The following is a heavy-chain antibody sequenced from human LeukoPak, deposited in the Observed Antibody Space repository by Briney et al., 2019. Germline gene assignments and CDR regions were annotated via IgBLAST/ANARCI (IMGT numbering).Heavy chain of an antibody. CDR1: GFTFSSYS. J-gene: IGHJ4*02. CDR3: ARTYFYYDSSGSISFFDY. D-gene: IGHD3-22*01. Sequence: GGSLRLSCAASGFTFSSYSMNSVRQAPGKGLEWVSSISSSSSYIYYADSVKGRFTISRDNAKNSLYLQMNSLRAEDTAVYYCARTYFYYDSSGSISFFDYWGQGTLVTVSS. V-gene: IGHV3-21*01. CDR2: ISSSSSYI.